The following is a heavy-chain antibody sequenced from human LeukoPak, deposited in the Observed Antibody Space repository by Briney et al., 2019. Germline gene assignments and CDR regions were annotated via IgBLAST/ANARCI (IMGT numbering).Heavy chain of an antibody. CDR3: ARNQQLGGHSYYYYGMDV. D-gene: IGHD3-16*01. J-gene: IGHJ6*02. CDR1: GFTFSSYW. CDR2: ISGGGVTT. V-gene: IGHV3-23*01. Sequence: GGSLRLSCAASGFTFSSYWMTWARQAPGKGLEWVSGISGGGVTTYYADSVKGRFTISRDNSKNTLYLQMNSLRADDTAIYYCARNQQLGGHSYYYYGMDVWGQGTTVTVSS.